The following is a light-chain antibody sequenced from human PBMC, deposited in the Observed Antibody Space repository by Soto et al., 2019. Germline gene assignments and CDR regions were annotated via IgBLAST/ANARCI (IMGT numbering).Light chain of an antibody. CDR3: QRYDSVPFT. V-gene: IGKV1-27*01. Sequence: IQMTQSPSSLSTSLGDRVTITCRASQGTSNFLAWYQQKPGKVPSLLIYGASTLQSGVPSRFSGSGSGTDFTLAISNVQPEDVATYYCQRYDSVPFTFGGGTKVDIK. J-gene: IGKJ4*01. CDR1: QGTSNF. CDR2: GAS.